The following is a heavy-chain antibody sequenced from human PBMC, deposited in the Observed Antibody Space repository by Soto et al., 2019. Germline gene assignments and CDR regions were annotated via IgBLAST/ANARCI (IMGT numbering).Heavy chain of an antibody. V-gene: IGHV3-11*01. Sequence: QVQLVESGGGLVKPGGSLRLSCAASGFTFSDYYMSWIRQAPGKGPEWVSYISSGATTTYYADSVKGRFTISTDNGKNALYLQMNSRRAVDTAVYYCAGQYDPVPRSAFDIWGQGTMVTVSS. J-gene: IGHJ3*02. D-gene: IGHD3-16*01. CDR2: ISSGATTT. CDR1: GFTFSDYY. CDR3: AGQYDPVPRSAFDI.